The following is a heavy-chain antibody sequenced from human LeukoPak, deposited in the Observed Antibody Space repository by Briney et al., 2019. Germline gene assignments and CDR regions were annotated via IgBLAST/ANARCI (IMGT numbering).Heavy chain of an antibody. CDR1: GGSFSGYY. Sequence: PSETLSLTCAVYGGSFSGYYWSWIRPPAGKGLEWIGEIYHSGSTNYNPSLKSRVTISVDTSKNQFSLKLSSVTAADTAVYYCARGGLRCSGGSCYSRGGYYYGMDVWGQGTTVTVSS. V-gene: IGHV4-34*01. CDR3: ARGGLRCSGGSCYSRGGYYYGMDV. D-gene: IGHD2-15*01. CDR2: IYHSGST. J-gene: IGHJ6*02.